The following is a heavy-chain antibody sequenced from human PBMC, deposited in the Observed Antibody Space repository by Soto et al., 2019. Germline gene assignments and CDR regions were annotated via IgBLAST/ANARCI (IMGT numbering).Heavy chain of an antibody. Sequence: SEALSLTCTVSGGSVSRGTHHWSWVRQPPGKRLEWIGFIYSSGSTNYNPSLKSRVTMSVDTSKNQFSLKLRSVIVADTAVYHCARFVRSCSGTTCYTRADVWGQGTTVTVSS. CDR3: ARFVRSCSGTTCYTRADV. CDR1: GGSVSRGTHH. V-gene: IGHV4-61*01. D-gene: IGHD2-2*02. J-gene: IGHJ6*02. CDR2: IYSSGST.